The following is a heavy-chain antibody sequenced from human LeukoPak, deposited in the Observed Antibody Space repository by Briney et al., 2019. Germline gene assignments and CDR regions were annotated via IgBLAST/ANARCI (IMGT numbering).Heavy chain of an antibody. D-gene: IGHD5-24*01. Sequence: ASVKVSCKASGYTVTSYYMHWVRQAPGQGLEWMAILNPSGGSSNYAQKFQGRATLTRATSTGTVYMELSSLRSEDTAVYYCASLYKHGMDVWGQGTTVIVSS. V-gene: IGHV1-46*01. CDR1: GYTVTSYY. J-gene: IGHJ6*02. CDR2: LNPSGGSS. CDR3: ASLYKHGMDV.